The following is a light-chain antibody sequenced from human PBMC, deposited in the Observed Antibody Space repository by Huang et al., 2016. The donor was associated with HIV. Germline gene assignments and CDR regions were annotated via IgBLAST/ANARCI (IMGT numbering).Light chain of an antibody. J-gene: IGKJ4*01. Sequence: IQLTQSPSSLSASIGDRVTITCRASQSISSYLAWYQQKPGRAPNLLIYAASTLQNEVPSRVSGSGSGTDFTLTISSLQPEDFATYYCQQLNSYPLTFGGGTKVEIK. CDR1: QSISSY. CDR3: QQLNSYPLT. CDR2: AAS. V-gene: IGKV1-9*01.